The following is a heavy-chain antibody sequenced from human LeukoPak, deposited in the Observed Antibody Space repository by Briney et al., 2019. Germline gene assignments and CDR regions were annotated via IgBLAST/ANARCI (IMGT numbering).Heavy chain of an antibody. CDR1: GFTFRSYG. CDR3: ARTRIRWAPYGMDV. CDR2: IWYDGSNK. V-gene: IGHV3-33*01. Sequence: GGPRRLPCAASGFTFRSYGMPGVPRSPGKALEWVAVIWYDGSNKYYADSVKARFTISTENSKNTLYLQMNSLRAEDTAVYYCARTRIRWAPYGMDVWGQRNTVTVSS. D-gene: IGHD4-23*01. J-gene: IGHJ6*02.